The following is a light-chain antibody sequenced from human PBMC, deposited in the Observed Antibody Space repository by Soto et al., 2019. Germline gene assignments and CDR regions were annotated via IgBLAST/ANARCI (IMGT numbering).Light chain of an antibody. J-gene: IGLJ2*01. CDR3: SSYTSSATLEV. V-gene: IGLV2-14*03. CDR1: SSDVGGYNC. CDR2: DVS. Sequence: QSALTQPASVSGSPGQSITISCTGTSSDVGGYNCVSWYQHHPVKAPKLMIYDVSNRPSGVSNRFSGSESGNTASLTISGLQAEDETSYFCSSYTSSATLEVFGGGTKLTVL.